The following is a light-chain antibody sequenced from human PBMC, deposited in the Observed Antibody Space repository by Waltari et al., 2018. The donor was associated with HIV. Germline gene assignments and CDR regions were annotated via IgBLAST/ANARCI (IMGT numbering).Light chain of an antibody. CDR2: GAS. J-gene: IGKJ1*01. CDR3: QQYGSSPLT. V-gene: IGKV3-20*01. Sequence: EIVLTQSPGTLSLSPGERAPLSCRASQSVSSSYLAWYQQKPGQAPRLLIYGASSRATGIPVRFSGSGSGTDFTLTISRLEPEDFAVYYCQQYGSSPLTFGQGTKVEIK. CDR1: QSVSSSY.